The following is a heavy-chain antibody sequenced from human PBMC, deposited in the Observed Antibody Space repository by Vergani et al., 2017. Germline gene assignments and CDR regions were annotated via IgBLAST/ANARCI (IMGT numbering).Heavy chain of an antibody. D-gene: IGHD3-22*01. CDR1: GGSFSGYY. V-gene: IGHV4-34*01. CDR2: INHSGST. CDR3: ARGLYYDSSGPYFDY. J-gene: IGHJ4*02. Sequence: QVQLQQWGAGLLKPSETLSLTCAVYGGSFSGYYWSWIRQPPGKGLEWIGEINHSGSTNYNPSVKSRVTISVDTSKNQFSLKLSSVTAADTAVYYCARGLYYDSSGPYFDYWGQGSLVTVAS.